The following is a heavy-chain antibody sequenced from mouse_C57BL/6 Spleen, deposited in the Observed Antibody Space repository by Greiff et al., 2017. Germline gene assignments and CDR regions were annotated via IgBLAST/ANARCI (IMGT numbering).Heavy chain of an antibody. J-gene: IGHJ2*01. CDR3: ARGQKYFDY. CDR2: ISDGGSYT. CDR1: GFTFSSYA. Sequence: EVMLVESGGGLVKPGGSLKLSCAASGFTFSSYAMSWVRQTPEKRLEWVATISDGGSYTYYPDNVKGRFTISRDHAKNNLYLQMSHLKSEDTAMYYCARGQKYFDYWGQGTTLTVSS. V-gene: IGHV5-4*03.